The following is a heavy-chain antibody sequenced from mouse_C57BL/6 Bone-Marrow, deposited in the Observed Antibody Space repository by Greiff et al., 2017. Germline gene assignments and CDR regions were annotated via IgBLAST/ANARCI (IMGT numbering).Heavy chain of an antibody. V-gene: IGHV2-9-1*01. CDR1: GFSLTSYA. J-gene: IGHJ3*01. CDR3: ARSGYSAY. D-gene: IGHD1-2*01. Sequence: QVQLKESGPGLVAPSQSLSITCTVSGFSLTSYAISWVRQPPGKGLEWLGVIGTGGGTNYNSALKSRLSISKDNSKSPVFLKMNSLQTDDTARYFCARSGYSAYWGQGTLVTVSA. CDR2: IGTGGGT.